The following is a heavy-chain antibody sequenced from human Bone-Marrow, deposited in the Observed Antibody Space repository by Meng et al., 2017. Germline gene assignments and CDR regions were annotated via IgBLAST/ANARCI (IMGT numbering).Heavy chain of an antibody. V-gene: IGHV1-8*02. CDR3: AVVPAAMWV. D-gene: IGHD2-2*01. Sequence: ASVKVSCKPSGYNFPDYYIHWVRRAPGQGLEWMGRMNPNSGNTGYAQKFQGRVTMTRNTSISTAYMELSSLRSEDTAVYYCAVVPAAMWVWGQGTTVTVSS. CDR2: MNPNSGNT. CDR1: GYNFPDYY. J-gene: IGHJ6*02.